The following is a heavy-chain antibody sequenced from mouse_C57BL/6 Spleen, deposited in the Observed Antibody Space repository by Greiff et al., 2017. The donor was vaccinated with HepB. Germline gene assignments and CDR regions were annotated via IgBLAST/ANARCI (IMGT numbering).Heavy chain of an antibody. J-gene: IGHJ3*01. CDR3: ATGDYGRPQFAY. V-gene: IGHV1-55*01. CDR2: IYPGSGST. Sequence: QVHVKQPGAELVKPGASVKMSCKASGYTFTSYWITWVKQRPGQGLEWIGDIYPGSGSTNYNEKFKSKATLTVDTSSSTAYMQLSSLTSEDSAVYYCATGDYGRPQFAYWGQGTLVTVSA. CDR1: GYTFTSYW. D-gene: IGHD1-1*01.